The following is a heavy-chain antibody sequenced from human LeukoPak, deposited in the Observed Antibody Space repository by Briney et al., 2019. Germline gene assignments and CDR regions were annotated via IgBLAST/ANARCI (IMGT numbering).Heavy chain of an antibody. CDR3: AHLPYYDFWSGYQSSYNWFDP. J-gene: IGHJ5*02. D-gene: IGHD3-3*01. CDR2: IYWNDDK. V-gene: IGHV2-5*01. Sequence: SGPTLVKPTQTLTLTCTFSGFSLSTSGVGVGWIRQPPGKALEWLALIYWNDDKRYSPSLKSRLTITKDTSKNQVVLTMTNMDPVDTATYYCAHLPYYDFWSGYQSSYNWFDPWGQGTLVTVSS. CDR1: GFSLSTSGVG.